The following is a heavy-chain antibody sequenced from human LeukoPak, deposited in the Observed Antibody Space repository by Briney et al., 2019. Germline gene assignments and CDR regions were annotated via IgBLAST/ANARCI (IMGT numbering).Heavy chain of an antibody. CDR3: ARAVPSSDSSGYYYAHDY. V-gene: IGHV4-34*01. CDR2: INHSGST. CDR1: GGSFSGYY. J-gene: IGHJ4*02. D-gene: IGHD3-22*01. Sequence: SETPSLTCAVYGGSFSGYYWSWIRQPPGKGLEWIGEINHSGSTNYNPSLKSRVTISVDTSKNQFSLKLSSVTAADTAVYYCARAVPSSDSSGYYYAHDYWGQGTLVTVSS.